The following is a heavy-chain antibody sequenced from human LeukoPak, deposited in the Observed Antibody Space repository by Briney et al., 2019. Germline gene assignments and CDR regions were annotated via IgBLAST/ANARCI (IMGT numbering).Heavy chain of an antibody. CDR3: ARDQGY. V-gene: IGHV4-61*01. CDR2: IYYSGST. CDR1: GGSVSSGSYY. J-gene: IGHJ4*02. Sequence: SETLSLTCTVSGGSVSSGSYYWSWIRQPPGKGLEWIGYIYYSGSTNYNPSLKSRVTISVDTSKNQFSLKLSSVTAADTAVYYCARDQGYWGQGTLVTVSS.